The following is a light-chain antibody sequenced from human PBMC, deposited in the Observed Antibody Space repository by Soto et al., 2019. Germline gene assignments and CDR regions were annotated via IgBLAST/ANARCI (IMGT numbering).Light chain of an antibody. CDR1: SSNIGNNY. CDR2: DND. Sequence: QSVLTQPPSVSAAPGQKVTISCSGSSSNIGNNYVFWYQQLPGTAPKLLIYDNDKRPSGIPDRFSGSKSGTSATLGITGLQTGDEADYYCATWDRSLSVGVFGGETKLTVL. V-gene: IGLV1-51*01. J-gene: IGLJ2*01. CDR3: ATWDRSLSVGV.